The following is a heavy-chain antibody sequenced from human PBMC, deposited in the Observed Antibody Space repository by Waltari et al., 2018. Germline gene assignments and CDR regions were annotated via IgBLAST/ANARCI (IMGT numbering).Heavy chain of an antibody. Sequence: EVQLVESGGGLVQPGGSLRLSCAASGFTFSSYWMSWVRQAPGKGLEWVANIKQDGSEKYYVDSVKGRFTIYRDNAKNSLYLQMNSLRAEDTAVYYCARDRYSSSWYGGAFDIWGQGTMVTVSS. D-gene: IGHD6-13*01. CDR2: IKQDGSEK. CDR1: GFTFSSYW. V-gene: IGHV3-7*01. CDR3: ARDRYSSSWYGGAFDI. J-gene: IGHJ3*02.